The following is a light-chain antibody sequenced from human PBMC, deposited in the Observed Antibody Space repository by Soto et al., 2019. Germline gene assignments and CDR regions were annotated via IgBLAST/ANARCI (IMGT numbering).Light chain of an antibody. J-gene: IGKJ1*01. CDR3: QQYNNWPRT. V-gene: IGKV3-15*01. Sequence: EIVMTQSPATLSVSPGERATFSCRASQSLSTNLAWYQQKPGQAPRLLSYGASTRATGIQTRFSGSGSGTEFTLTISSLQSEDFAIYFCQQYNNWPRTFGQGTKVEI. CDR1: QSLSTN. CDR2: GAS.